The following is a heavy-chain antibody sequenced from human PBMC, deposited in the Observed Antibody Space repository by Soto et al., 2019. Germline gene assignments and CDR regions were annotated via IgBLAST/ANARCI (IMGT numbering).Heavy chain of an antibody. D-gene: IGHD3-10*01. J-gene: IGHJ6*02. CDR2: IYYSGST. CDR3: ARDHGSGNFYYYGMDV. V-gene: IGHV4-31*03. Sequence: SETLSLTCTVSGGSISSGGYYWGWIRQHPGKGLEWIGYIYYSGSTYYNPSLKSRVTISVDTSKNQFSLKLSSVTAADTAVYYCARDHGSGNFYYYGMDVWGQGTTVTVSS. CDR1: GGSISSGGYY.